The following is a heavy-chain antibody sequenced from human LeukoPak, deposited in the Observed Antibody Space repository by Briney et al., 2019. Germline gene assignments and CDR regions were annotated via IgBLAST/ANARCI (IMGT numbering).Heavy chain of an antibody. CDR3: ATEEGDSPDY. Sequence: PGGSLRLSCAASGFTFSSYAMAWVRQAPGKGLEWASGISGSGGNTYYADSVKGRFTISRDNSKNTLYLQMNSLRAEDTAVYYRATEEGDSPDYWGQGTLVTVSS. V-gene: IGHV3-23*01. J-gene: IGHJ4*02. D-gene: IGHD3-16*01. CDR1: GFTFSSYA. CDR2: ISGSGGNT.